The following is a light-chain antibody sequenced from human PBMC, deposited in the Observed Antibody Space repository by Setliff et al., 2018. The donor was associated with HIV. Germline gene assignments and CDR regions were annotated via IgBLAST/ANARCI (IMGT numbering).Light chain of an antibody. V-gene: IGLV2-8*01. Sequence: QSALTQPASVSGSPGQSITISCTGTSSDVGGYNFVSWYQQHPGKAPKVMIYEVTKRPSGVPDRFSGSKSGNTASLTVSGLQAEDEADYYCSSYATNNTCVFRSGTK. CDR1: SSDVGGYNF. CDR3: SSYATNNTCV. CDR2: EVT. J-gene: IGLJ1*01.